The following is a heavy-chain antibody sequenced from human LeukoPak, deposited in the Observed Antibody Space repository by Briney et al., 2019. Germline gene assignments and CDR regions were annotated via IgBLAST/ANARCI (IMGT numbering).Heavy chain of an antibody. CDR3: ARPSLVFNWFDP. V-gene: IGHV1-69*01. J-gene: IGHJ5*02. CDR2: IIPIFGTT. Sequence: GSSVKVSCNASGGTFNNYAVSWVRQAPGQGLEWLGGIIPIFGTTNYTQNFQGRITITADESTNTAYIELSSLRSDDTAVYYCARPSLVFNWFDPWGQGTLVTVS. CDR1: GGTFNNYA. D-gene: IGHD2-8*01.